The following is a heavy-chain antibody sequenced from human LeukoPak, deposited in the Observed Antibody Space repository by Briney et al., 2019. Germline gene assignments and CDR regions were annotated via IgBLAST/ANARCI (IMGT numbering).Heavy chain of an antibody. CDR3: ARGGIVGATTFED. CDR2: INPNSGGT. D-gene: IGHD1-26*01. CDR1: GYTFTGYY. V-gene: IGHV1-2*02. Sequence: ASVKVSCKASGYTFTGYYMHLVRQAPGQGLECVGWINPNSGGTNYAQKFQGRVTMTRDTSISTAYMELSRLRSDDTAVYYCARGGIVGATTFEDWGDGTLVTDSS. J-gene: IGHJ4*01.